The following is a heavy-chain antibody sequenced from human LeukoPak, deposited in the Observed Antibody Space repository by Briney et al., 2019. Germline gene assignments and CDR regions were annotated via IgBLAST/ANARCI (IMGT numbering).Heavy chain of an antibody. Sequence: GGSLKLSCAASGLTVSRNYMKWVRQAPGKGLEWVSIIYSGSTYYTDSVKGRFTISRDNSKNTLYLQMNSLRPEDTAVYYCAGGNLRGAIDYWGQGTLVTVSS. CDR2: IYSGST. CDR3: AGGNLRGAIDY. J-gene: IGHJ4*02. CDR1: GLTVSRNY. V-gene: IGHV3-53*05. D-gene: IGHD3-10*01.